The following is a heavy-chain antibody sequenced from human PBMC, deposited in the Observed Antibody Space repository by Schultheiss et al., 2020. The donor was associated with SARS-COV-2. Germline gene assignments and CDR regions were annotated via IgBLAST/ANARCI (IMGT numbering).Heavy chain of an antibody. J-gene: IGHJ6*02. CDR3: ARSGLWFGELSHYYYYGMDV. D-gene: IGHD3-10*01. CDR1: GFTFSRYG. V-gene: IGHV3-33*01. CDR2: IWYDGSNK. Sequence: GGSLRLSCAASGFTFSRYGMHWVRQAPGKGLEWVAVIWYDGSNKYYADSVKGRFTISRDNSKNTLYLQMNSLRAEDTAVYYCARSGLWFGELSHYYYYGMDVWGQGTTVTVSS.